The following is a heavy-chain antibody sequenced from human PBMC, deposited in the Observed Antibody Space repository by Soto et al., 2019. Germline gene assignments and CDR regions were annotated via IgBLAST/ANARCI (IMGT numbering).Heavy chain of an antibody. D-gene: IGHD6-13*01. V-gene: IGHV4-34*01. Sequence: SETLSLTCAVYGGSFSGYYWSWIRQPPGKGLEWIGEINHSGSTNYNPSLKSRVTISVDTSKNQFSLKLSSVTAADTAVYYCASHQGGSWTEYYYYYYMDVWGKGTTVTVSS. J-gene: IGHJ6*03. CDR1: GGSFSGYY. CDR2: INHSGST. CDR3: ASHQGGSWTEYYYYYYMDV.